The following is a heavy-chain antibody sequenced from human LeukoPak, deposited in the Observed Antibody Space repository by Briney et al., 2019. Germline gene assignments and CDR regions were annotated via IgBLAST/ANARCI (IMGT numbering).Heavy chain of an antibody. J-gene: IGHJ4*02. D-gene: IGHD1-1*01. CDR2: INGDESSR. Sequence: PGGSLRLSCEASRFSFRDYWMHWVRQAPEKGLVWVSRINGDESSRAYADSVKGRFTISRDNARNTLYLQMNSLRVEDTGIYYCARDRAERNWTYHTLFDSWGQGTPVTVSS. V-gene: IGHV3-74*01. CDR1: RFSFRDYW. CDR3: ARDRAERNWTYHTLFDS.